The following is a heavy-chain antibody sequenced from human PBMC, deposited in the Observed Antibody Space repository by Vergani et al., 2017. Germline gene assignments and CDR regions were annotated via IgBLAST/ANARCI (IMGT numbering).Heavy chain of an antibody. Sequence: EVQLLESGGGLVQPGGSLRLSCAASGFTFSSYAMSWVRQAPGKGLEWVSAISGSGGSTYYADSVKGRFTISRDNSKNTLYLQMNSLRAEDMAVYYCAKDQGHSSGWYNFDYWGQGTLVTVSS. CDR2: ISGSGGST. V-gene: IGHV3-23*01. D-gene: IGHD6-19*01. J-gene: IGHJ4*02. CDR3: AKDQGHSSGWYNFDY. CDR1: GFTFSSYA.